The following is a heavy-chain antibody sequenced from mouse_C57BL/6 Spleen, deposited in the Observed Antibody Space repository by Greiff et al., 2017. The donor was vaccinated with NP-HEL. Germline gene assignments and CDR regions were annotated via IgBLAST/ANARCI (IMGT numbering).Heavy chain of an antibody. CDR3: ARSVTRVGYFDV. J-gene: IGHJ1*03. D-gene: IGHD2-12*01. CDR1: GYTFTSYW. Sequence: QVQLQQPGAELVKPGASVKLSCKASGYTFTSYWMHWVKQRPGQGLEWIGMIHPNSGSTNYNEKFKSKATLTVDKSSSTAYMQLSSLTSEDSAVYYFARSVTRVGYFDVWGTGTTVTVSS. CDR2: IHPNSGST. V-gene: IGHV1-64*01.